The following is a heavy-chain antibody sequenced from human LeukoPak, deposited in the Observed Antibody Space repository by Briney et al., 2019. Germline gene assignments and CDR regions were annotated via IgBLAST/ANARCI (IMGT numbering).Heavy chain of an antibody. J-gene: IGHJ4*02. V-gene: IGHV4-61*02. D-gene: IGHD2-2*02. CDR1: GDSISSGDYY. CDR2: ISSSGST. Sequence: SETLSLTCTVSGDSISSGDYYWSWIRQPAGKGLEWIGRISSSGSTNYNPSLKSRVTISVDTSKNQFSLKLSSVTAADTAVYFCARGSFGQGYQLPYDYWGQGTLVTVSS. CDR3: ARGSFGQGYQLPYDY.